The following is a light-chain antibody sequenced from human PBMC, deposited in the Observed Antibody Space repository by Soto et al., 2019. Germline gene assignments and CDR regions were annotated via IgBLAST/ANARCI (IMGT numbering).Light chain of an antibody. V-gene: IGKV1-8*01. CDR3: QHYKSYPWT. CDR2: GAS. J-gene: IGKJ1*01. CDR1: QGISNW. Sequence: AIRMTQSPSSLSASTGDRVTITCRASQGISNWLAWYQQRPGKAPKLLVYGASTLQSGVPSRFSGSGSGTDFTLTISGLQSEDFATYYCQHYKSYPWTFGQGTKVEVK.